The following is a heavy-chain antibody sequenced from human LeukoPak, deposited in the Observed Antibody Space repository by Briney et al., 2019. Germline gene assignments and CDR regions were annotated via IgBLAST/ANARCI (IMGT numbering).Heavy chain of an antibody. CDR3: ASRIVGAPGPFDY. V-gene: IGHV3-23*01. Sequence: GGSLRLSCAASGFTFSSSAMSWVRQAQGKGLEWVSAIIDSGAGTYYADSVKGRFTISRDNSKNTLYLQMNSLRAEDTAVYYCASRIVGAPGPFDYWGQGTLVTVSS. CDR1: GFTFSSSA. J-gene: IGHJ4*02. CDR2: IIDSGAGT. D-gene: IGHD1-26*01.